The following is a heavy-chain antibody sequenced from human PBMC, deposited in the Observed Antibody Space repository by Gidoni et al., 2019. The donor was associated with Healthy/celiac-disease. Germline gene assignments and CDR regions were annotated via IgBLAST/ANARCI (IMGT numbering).Heavy chain of an antibody. CDR1: GYTFTSYD. CDR3: ARRTSGYSPSQYYFDY. J-gene: IGHJ4*02. V-gene: IGHV1-8*01. D-gene: IGHD3-22*01. Sequence: QVQLVQSGAEVKKPGASVKVSCKASGYTFTSYDINWVRQATGQGLEWMGWMNPNSGNTGYAQKFQGRVTMTRNTSISTAYMELSSLRSEDTAVYYCARRTSGYSPSQYYFDYWGQGTLVTVSS. CDR2: MNPNSGNT.